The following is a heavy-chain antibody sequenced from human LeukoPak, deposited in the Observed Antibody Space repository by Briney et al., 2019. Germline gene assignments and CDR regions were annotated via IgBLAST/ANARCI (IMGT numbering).Heavy chain of an antibody. CDR3: ARGGGDHAFDV. D-gene: IGHD2-21*02. Sequence: GGSLRLSCAASGFTFSPYWMHWVRQGPGKGLVGVARIESDGSSTIYADSVKGRLTISRDNAQNTLYLQMDSLRAEDTAVYYCARGGGDHAFDVWGQGTMVPVSS. CDR1: GFTFSPYW. CDR2: IESDGSST. J-gene: IGHJ3*01. V-gene: IGHV3-74*01.